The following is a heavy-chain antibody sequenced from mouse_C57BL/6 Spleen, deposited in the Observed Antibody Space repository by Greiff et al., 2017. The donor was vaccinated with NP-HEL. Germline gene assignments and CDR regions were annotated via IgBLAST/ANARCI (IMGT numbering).Heavy chain of an antibody. CDR1: DSEVFPIAY. Sequence: QVQLQQSGSELRSPGSSVKLSCKDFDSEVFPIAYMSWVRQKPGHGFEWIGGILPSIGRTIYGEKFEDKATLDADTLSNTAYLELNSLTSEDSAIYYCARARGRNGSSLYYYAMDYWGQGTSVTVSS. CDR2: ILPSIGRT. J-gene: IGHJ4*01. V-gene: IGHV15-2*01. CDR3: ARARGRNGSSLYYYAMDY. D-gene: IGHD1-1*01.